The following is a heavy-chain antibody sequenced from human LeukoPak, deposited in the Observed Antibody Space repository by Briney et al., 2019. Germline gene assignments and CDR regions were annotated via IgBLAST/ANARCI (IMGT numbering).Heavy chain of an antibody. CDR2: ISGYNDNT. D-gene: IGHD2-2*01. CDR3: ARDGTSTDDY. CDR1: GYTFTGYY. Sequence: ASVKVSCKASGYTFTGYYMHWVRQAPGQGLEWMGWISGYNDNTNYAQKFQGRLTVTTDTSTSTTYMELRSLRSDDTAVYYCARDGTSTDDYWGQGTLVTVSS. J-gene: IGHJ4*02. V-gene: IGHV1-18*04.